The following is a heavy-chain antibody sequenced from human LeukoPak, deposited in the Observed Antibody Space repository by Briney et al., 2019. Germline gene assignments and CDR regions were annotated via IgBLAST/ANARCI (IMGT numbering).Heavy chain of an antibody. CDR2: INSDGSST. D-gene: IGHD2-15*01. Sequence: PGGSLRLSCAASGFTFRSYWMHWVRQAPGKGLVWVSRINSDGSSTTYADSVKGRFTISRDNAKNTLYLQMNSLRAEDTAVYYCARDQLYCSGGICYFDYWGRGTLVTVSS. V-gene: IGHV3-74*01. J-gene: IGHJ4*02. CDR3: ARDQLYCSGGICYFDY. CDR1: GFTFRSYW.